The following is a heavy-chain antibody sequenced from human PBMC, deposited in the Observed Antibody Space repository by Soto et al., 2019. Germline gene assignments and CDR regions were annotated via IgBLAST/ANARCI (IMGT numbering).Heavy chain of an antibody. Sequence: QVQLVESGGGVVQPGRSLRLSCVASGFTFSTHGIHWVRQAPGKGLEWVAVISYDGSNKYYADSVKGRFTISRDNSKNTQYLQMNSLTTADTAVYFCAKGHDLARDQYYYGLDVWGQGTTVTVSS. V-gene: IGHV3-30*18. CDR2: ISYDGSNK. D-gene: IGHD3-16*01. CDR3: AKGHDLARDQYYYGLDV. J-gene: IGHJ6*02. CDR1: GFTFSTHG.